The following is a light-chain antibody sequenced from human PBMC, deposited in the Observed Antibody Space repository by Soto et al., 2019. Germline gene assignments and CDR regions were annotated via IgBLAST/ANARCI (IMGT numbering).Light chain of an antibody. Sequence: QSVLTQPASVSGSPGQSITISCTGTSSDVGGYRSVSWYQQHSGRAPKLMIYEDGHRPSVVSNRFSGSKSGNTASLTISGLQAEDEADYYCTSYTSSDTLLYVFGTGTKVTVL. CDR2: EDG. CDR3: TSYTSSDTLLYV. CDR1: SSDVGGYRS. J-gene: IGLJ1*01. V-gene: IGLV2-14*01.